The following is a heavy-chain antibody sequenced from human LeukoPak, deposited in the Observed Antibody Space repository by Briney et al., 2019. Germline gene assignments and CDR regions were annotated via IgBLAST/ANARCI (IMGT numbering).Heavy chain of an antibody. CDR3: ARRRRYSSSSAEFDY. CDR1: GGSISSSSYY. J-gene: IGHJ4*02. D-gene: IGHD6-6*01. CDR2: IYYSGST. Sequence: SETLSLTCTVSGGSISSSSYYWGWIRQPPGKGLEWIESIYYSGSTYYNPSLKSRVTISVDTSKNQFSLKLSSVTAADTAVYYCARRRRYSSSSAEFDYWGQGTLVTVSS. V-gene: IGHV4-39*07.